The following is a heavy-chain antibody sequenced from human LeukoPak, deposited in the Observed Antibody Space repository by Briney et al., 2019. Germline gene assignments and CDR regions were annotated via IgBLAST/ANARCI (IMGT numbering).Heavy chain of an antibody. CDR2: INSDGGFT. J-gene: IGHJ4*02. CDR3: ARDWPAARYYFDY. V-gene: IGHV3-74*01. D-gene: IGHD2-2*01. CDR1: GFTFTSYW. Sequence: PGGSLRLSCAASGFTFTSYWMHWVRQVPGKGLVWVSRINSDGGFTNYADSVKGRFTISRDNAKSTLYLQMNSLRVEDTAVYFCARDWPAARYYFDYWGQGTLVSVSS.